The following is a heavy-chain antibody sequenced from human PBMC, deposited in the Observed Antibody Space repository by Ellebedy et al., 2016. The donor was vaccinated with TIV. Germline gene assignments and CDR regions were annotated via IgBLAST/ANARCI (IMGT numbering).Heavy chain of an antibody. Sequence: GESLKISXAASGFTFSSYAMHWVRQAPGKGLEWVAVISYDGSNKYYADSVKGRFTISRDNSKNTLYLQMNSLRAEDTAVYYCARAAYGMDVWGQGTTVTVSS. CDR1: GFTFSSYA. CDR3: ARAAYGMDV. J-gene: IGHJ6*02. V-gene: IGHV3-30-3*01. CDR2: ISYDGSNK.